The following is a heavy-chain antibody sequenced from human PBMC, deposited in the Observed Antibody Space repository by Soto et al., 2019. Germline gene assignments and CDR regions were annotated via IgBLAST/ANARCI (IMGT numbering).Heavy chain of an antibody. J-gene: IGHJ5*02. CDR2: IYHSGST. CDR3: ARDPRGDNWFDP. Sequence: AISRWSLSSGNYSWSWIRQPPGKGPEWIGYIYHSGSTYYNPSLKSRVTISVDRSKNQFSLKLSSVTAADTAVYYCARDPRGDNWFDPWGQGTLVTVYS. CDR1: RWSLSSGNYS. V-gene: IGHV4-30-2*01. D-gene: IGHD1-26*01.